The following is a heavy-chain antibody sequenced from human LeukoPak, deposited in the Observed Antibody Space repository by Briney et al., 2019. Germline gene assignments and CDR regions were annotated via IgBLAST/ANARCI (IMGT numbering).Heavy chain of an antibody. V-gene: IGHV3-11*04. CDR1: GFSFSNYN. D-gene: IGHD6-13*01. Sequence: PGGSLRLSCVASGFSFSNYNMYWIRQVPGKGLEGVSYISSSGGTIYYAASLKGRSTISRDNAKNSLYLQMNGLRPEDTAVYYCATGSSYDWGQGTLVTVSS. CDR2: ISSSGGTI. J-gene: IGHJ4*02. CDR3: ATGSSYD.